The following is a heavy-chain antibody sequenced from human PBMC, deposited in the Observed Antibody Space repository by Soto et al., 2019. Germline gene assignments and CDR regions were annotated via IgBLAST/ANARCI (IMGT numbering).Heavy chain of an antibody. CDR2: IYWDDDT. D-gene: IGHD6-13*01. CDR3: AHSGSSSLFDY. Sequence: TLSLTCTVSGGSISSYYWSWIRQPPGKGLEWLALIYWDDDTHYSPSLKSRLTITKDTSKNQVVLTMTNMAPVDTATYYCAHSGSSSLFDYWGQGTLVTVSS. J-gene: IGHJ4*02. CDR1: GGSISSYYW. V-gene: IGHV2-5*08.